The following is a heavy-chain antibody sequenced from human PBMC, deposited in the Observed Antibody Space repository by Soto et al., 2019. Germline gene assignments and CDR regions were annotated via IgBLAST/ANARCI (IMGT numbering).Heavy chain of an antibody. J-gene: IGHJ6*02. CDR2: IGTAGDT. D-gene: IGHD2-2*01. CDR1: GFTFSSYD. Sequence: EVQLVESGGGLVQPGGSLRLSCAASGFTFSSYDMHWVRQATGKGLEWVSAIGTAGDTYYPGSVKGRFTISRENAKNSLYLQRNGLRAEDTAVYYCAREVRDQLLSFYYYYGMDVWGQGSTVTVSS. CDR3: AREVRDQLLSFYYYYGMDV. V-gene: IGHV3-13*01.